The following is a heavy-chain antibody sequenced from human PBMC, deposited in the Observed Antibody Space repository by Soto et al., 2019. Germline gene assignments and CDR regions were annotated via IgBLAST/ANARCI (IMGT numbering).Heavy chain of an antibody. D-gene: IGHD2-8*01. V-gene: IGHV3-23*01. CDR2: ISASGGST. CDR3: AKGVDGVGYIGINY. J-gene: IGHJ4*02. CDR1: GFTFSSYA. Sequence: GSLRLSCAASGFTFSSYAMSWVRQAPGKGLEWVSTISASGGSTYHADSVKGRFTISRDNSKNTLYLQMNSLRDEDTAAYYCAKGVDGVGYIGINYWGQGT.